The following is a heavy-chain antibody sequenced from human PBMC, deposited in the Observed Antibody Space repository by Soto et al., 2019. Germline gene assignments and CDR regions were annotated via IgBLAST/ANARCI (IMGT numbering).Heavy chain of an antibody. V-gene: IGHV4-4*07. CDR1: GGSIDGYY. CDR3: ARERPGLVPPNGFDP. J-gene: IGHJ5*02. CDR2: TFISGSH. Sequence: QVQLQESGPGLVKPSETLSLTCTVSGGSIDGYYWTWIRQSADKGLEWIGRTFISGSHKYNPALQSRGAMSVDTSKNLFSLSLTSVTAADTAVYYCARERPGLVPPNGFDPWGQGTLVTVSS. D-gene: IGHD3-16*02.